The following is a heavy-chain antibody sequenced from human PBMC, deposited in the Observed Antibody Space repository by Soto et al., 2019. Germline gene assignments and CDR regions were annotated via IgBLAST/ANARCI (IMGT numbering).Heavy chain of an antibody. J-gene: IGHJ6*02. CDR3: ARQFPPDFWSGYYMSYYGMDV. CDR1: GYSFTSYW. D-gene: IGHD3-3*01. Sequence: GESLKISCKGSGYSFTSYWIGWVRQMPGKGLEWMGIIYPGDSDTRYSPSFQGQVTISAEKSISTAYLQWSSLKASDTAMYYCARQFPPDFWSGYYMSYYGMDVWGQGTTVTVSS. CDR2: IYPGDSDT. V-gene: IGHV5-51*01.